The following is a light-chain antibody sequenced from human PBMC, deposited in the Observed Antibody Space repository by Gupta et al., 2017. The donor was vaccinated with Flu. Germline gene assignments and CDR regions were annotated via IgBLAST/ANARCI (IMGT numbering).Light chain of an antibody. J-gene: IGLJ1*01. CDR2: EVN. V-gene: IGLV2-8*01. CDR3: TSYGGSDSLYV. CDR1: SSDVGHYNY. Sequence: QSALTQPPSASGSPGQSVTIACTGTSSDVGHYNYVSWYQQHPGKAPKLSISEVNRRPSGVPDRFSGSKSGNTASLTVSGLQPEDEAYYYCTSYGGSDSLYVFGSGTKVTVL.